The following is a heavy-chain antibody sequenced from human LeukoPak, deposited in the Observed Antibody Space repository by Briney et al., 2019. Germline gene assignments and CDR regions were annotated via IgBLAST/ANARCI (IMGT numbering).Heavy chain of an antibody. CDR2: NYYSGST. CDR1: GGSISSSSYY. Sequence: SETLSLTCTVSGGSISSSSYYWGWIRQPPGKGLEWIGSNYYSGSTYYNPSLKSRVTISVDTSKNQFSLKLSSVTAADTAVYYCASYYYDSSGYYGSSVYWGQGTLVTVSS. CDR3: ASYYYDSSGYYGSSVY. J-gene: IGHJ4*02. D-gene: IGHD3-22*01. V-gene: IGHV4-39*01.